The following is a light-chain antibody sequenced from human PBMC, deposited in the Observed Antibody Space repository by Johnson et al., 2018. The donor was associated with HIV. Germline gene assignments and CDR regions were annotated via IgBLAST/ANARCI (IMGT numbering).Light chain of an antibody. V-gene: IGLV1-51*01. CDR1: SSNIGNNY. Sequence: QSVLTQPPSVSAAPGQKVTISCSGSSSNIGNNYVSWYQQLPGTAPKLLIYDNNKRPSGIADRFSGSKSGTSATMGITGLQTGDEADYYCGTWDSSLRVGFFGTGTQVTVL. CDR2: DNN. CDR3: GTWDSSLRVGF. J-gene: IGLJ1*01.